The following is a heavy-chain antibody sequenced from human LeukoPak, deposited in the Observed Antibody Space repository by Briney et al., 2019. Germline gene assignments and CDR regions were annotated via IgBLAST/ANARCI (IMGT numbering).Heavy chain of an antibody. CDR2: ISSSSSYI. V-gene: IGHV3-21*04. CDR3: AKDTAYYYGSGSYPHYFDY. J-gene: IGHJ4*02. CDR1: GFTFSSYS. Sequence: GGSLRLSCAASGFTFSSYSMNWVRQAPGKGLEWVSSISSSSSYIYYADSVKGRFTISRDNAKNSLYLQMNSLRAEDTALYYCAKDTAYYYGSGSYPHYFDYWGQGTLVTVSS. D-gene: IGHD3-10*01.